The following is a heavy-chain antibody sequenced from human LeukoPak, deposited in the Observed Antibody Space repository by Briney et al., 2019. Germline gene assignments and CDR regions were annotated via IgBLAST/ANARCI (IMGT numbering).Heavy chain of an antibody. Sequence: QPGGSLRLSCAASGFTFITYAMSWVRQAPGKGLEWVSGITNSGDTTNYADSVKGRFTIPRDNSQNTLYLQMNSLRAEDTAVYYCAKPFQWMVGFDYWGQGTLVTVSS. CDR2: ITNSGDTT. CDR3: AKPFQWMVGFDY. J-gene: IGHJ4*02. D-gene: IGHD6-19*01. CDR1: GFTFITYA. V-gene: IGHV3-23*01.